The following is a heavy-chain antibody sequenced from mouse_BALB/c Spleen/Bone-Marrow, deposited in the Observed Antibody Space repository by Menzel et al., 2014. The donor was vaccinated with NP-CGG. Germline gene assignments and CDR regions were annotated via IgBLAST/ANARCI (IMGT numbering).Heavy chain of an antibody. D-gene: IGHD4-1*01. V-gene: IGHV1-18*01. CDR1: GYSFTDYT. J-gene: IGHJ3*01. CDR2: FNPYNDVS. CDR3: ARGGTAWFTY. Sequence: VQLKQSGPELVKPRASMKISCKASGYSFTDYTMNWVKQSHGKNLEWIGLFNPYNDVSTYNQKFKGKATLTVDKSSSTAYMELLSLTSEDSAVYYCARGGTAWFTYWGQGTLVTVSA.